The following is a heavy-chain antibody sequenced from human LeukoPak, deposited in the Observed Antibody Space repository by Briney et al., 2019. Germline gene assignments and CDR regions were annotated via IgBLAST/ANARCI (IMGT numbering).Heavy chain of an antibody. CDR1: GFTFDDYA. Sequence: PGGSLRLSCAASGFTFDDYAMHWVRQAPGKGLEWVSGISWNRGSIGYADSVKGRFTFSRDNAKNSLYLQMNSLRAEDTALYYCAKGVPYDSKGWFDPWGQGTLVTVSS. CDR2: ISWNRGSI. V-gene: IGHV3-9*01. D-gene: IGHD3-22*01. CDR3: AKGVPYDSKGWFDP. J-gene: IGHJ5*02.